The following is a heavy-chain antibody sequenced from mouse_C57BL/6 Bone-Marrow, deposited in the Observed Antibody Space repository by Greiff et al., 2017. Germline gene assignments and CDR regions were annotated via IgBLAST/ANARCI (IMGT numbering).Heavy chain of an antibody. CDR2: FYPVSGST. V-gene: IGHV1-62-2*01. CDR1: GYTFTAYT. D-gene: IGHD2-1*01. J-gene: IGHJ3*01. Sequence: LVESGAELVKPGPSVNLSCTASGYTFTAYTIHWVKQRSGQGLEWIGWFYPVSGSTKYNEKFQDKATLTADKSSSTVYMELSRLTSEDSAVXCCASPYGNYWFAYWGQGTLVTVSA. CDR3: ASPYGNYWFAY.